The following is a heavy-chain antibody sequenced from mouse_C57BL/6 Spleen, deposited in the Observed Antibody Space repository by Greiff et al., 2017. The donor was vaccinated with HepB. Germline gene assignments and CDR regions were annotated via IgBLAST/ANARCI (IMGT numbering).Heavy chain of an antibody. D-gene: IGHD1-1*01. CDR2: IYPGDGDT. J-gene: IGHJ4*01. V-gene: IGHV1-82*01. Sequence: VQLQQSGPELVKPGASVKISCKASGYAFSSSWMNWVKQRPGKGLEWIGRIYPGDGDTNYNGKFKGKATLTADKSSSTAYMQLSSLTSEDSAVYFCAIIYYGSSPRGTRAMDYWGQGTSVTVSS. CDR1: GYAFSSSW. CDR3: AIIYYGSSPRGTRAMDY.